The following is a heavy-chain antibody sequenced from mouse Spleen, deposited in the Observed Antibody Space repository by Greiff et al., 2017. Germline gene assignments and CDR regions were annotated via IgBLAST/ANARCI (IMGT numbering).Heavy chain of an antibody. CDR3: ARQYYGSEGDY. D-gene: IGHD1-1*01. V-gene: IGHV5-6*02. J-gene: IGHJ2*01. CDR2: ISSGGSYT. CDR1: GFTFSSYG. Sequence: DVMLVESGGDLVKPGGSLKLSCAASGFTFSSYGMSWVRQTPDKRLEWVATISSGGSYTYYPDSVKGRFTISRDNAKNTLYLQMSSLKSEDTAMYYCARQYYGSEGDYWGQGTTLTVSS.